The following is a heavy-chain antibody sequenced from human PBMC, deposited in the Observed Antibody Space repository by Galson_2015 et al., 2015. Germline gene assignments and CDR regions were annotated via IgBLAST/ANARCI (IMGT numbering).Heavy chain of an antibody. D-gene: IGHD3-22*01. CDR3: ARDRPTMIVVVMLDY. Sequence: SVKVFCKASGYTFTSYGISWVRQAPGQGLEWMGWISAYNGNTNYAQKLQGRVTMTTDTSTSTAYMELRSLRSDDTAVYYCARDRPTMIVVVMLDYWGQGTLVTVSS. CDR1: GYTFTSYG. CDR2: ISAYNGNT. J-gene: IGHJ4*02. V-gene: IGHV1-18*01.